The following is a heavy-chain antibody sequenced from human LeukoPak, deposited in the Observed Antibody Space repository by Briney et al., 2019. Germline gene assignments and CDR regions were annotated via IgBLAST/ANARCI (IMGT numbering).Heavy chain of an antibody. J-gene: IGHJ2*01. CDR3: AREYEYGGNSGGLDL. Sequence: ASVKVSCKASGYTFTSYYMHWVRQAPGQGLEWMGIINPSGGSASYAQKFQGRVTMTRDTSTSTVYMELSSLRSEDTAVYYCAREYEYGGNSGGLDLWGRGTLVTVSS. CDR1: GYTFTSYY. CDR2: INPSGGSA. D-gene: IGHD4-23*01. V-gene: IGHV1-46*01.